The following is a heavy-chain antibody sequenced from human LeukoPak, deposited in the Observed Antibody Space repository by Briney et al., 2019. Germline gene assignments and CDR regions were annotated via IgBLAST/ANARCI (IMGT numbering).Heavy chain of an antibody. Sequence: SETLSLTCTVSGGSISSYYWSWIRQPPGKGLVWIGYIYYSGSTNYNPSLKSRVTISVDTSKSQFSLRLSSVTAADTAVYYCAGAVAGTKPDYWGQGTLVTVSS. D-gene: IGHD6-19*01. CDR3: AGAVAGTKPDY. CDR1: GGSISSYY. V-gene: IGHV4-59*01. CDR2: IYYSGST. J-gene: IGHJ4*02.